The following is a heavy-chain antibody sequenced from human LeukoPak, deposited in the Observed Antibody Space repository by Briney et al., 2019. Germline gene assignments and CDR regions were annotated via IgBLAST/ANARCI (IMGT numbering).Heavy chain of an antibody. CDR1: GFTFSSYA. D-gene: IGHD3-16*02. CDR3: AKRYIGNYYFDY. V-gene: IGHV3-23*01. J-gene: IGHJ4*02. Sequence: GGSLRLSCAASGFTFSSYAMSWVRQAPGKGLEWVSAISGSDGSTHYADSVKGRFTISRDNSKNVLYLHVNSLRAEDTAVYYCAKRYIGNYYFDYWGQGTLVTVSS. CDR2: ISGSDGST.